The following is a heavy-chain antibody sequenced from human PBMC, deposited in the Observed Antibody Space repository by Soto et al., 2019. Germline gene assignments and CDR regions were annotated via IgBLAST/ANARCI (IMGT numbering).Heavy chain of an antibody. J-gene: IGHJ6*02. Sequence: SETLSLTCTVSGGSISSSSYYWGWIRQPPGKGLEWIGSIYYSGSTYYNPSLKSRVTISVDTSKNQFSLKLSSVTAADTAVYYCARDSVVANFYYYGMDVWGQGTTVTVSS. D-gene: IGHD2-15*01. CDR3: ARDSVVANFYYYGMDV. V-gene: IGHV4-39*02. CDR1: GGSISSSSYY. CDR2: IYYSGST.